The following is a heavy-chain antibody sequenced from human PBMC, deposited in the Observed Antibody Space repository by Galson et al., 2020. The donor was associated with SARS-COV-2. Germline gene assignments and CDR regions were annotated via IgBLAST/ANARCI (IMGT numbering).Heavy chain of an antibody. J-gene: IGHJ2*01. V-gene: IGHV4-59*08. D-gene: IGHD1-26*01. Sequence: SETLSLTCTVSSDSISNFLWTWIRQPPGKGLEYIGYIHYSGRTSYNPSLKGRVTMSLDTSMKHFSLKLTSVTAADTAVFYCARGAGMMSSGKYFDLWGRGTRVTVSS. CDR1: SDSISNFL. CDR2: IHYSGRT. CDR3: ARGAGMMSSGKYFDL.